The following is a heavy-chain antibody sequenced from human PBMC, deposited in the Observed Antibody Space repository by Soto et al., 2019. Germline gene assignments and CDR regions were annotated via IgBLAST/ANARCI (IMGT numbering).Heavy chain of an antibody. J-gene: IGHJ4*02. D-gene: IGHD4-4*01. V-gene: IGHV4-34*02. CDR1: GASFSGYY. CDR3: ARRTSVTGRYCDY. CDR2: INQSGST. Sequence: QVQLQQSGAGLLKPSETLSLSCAVYGASFSGYYWNWIRQPPGKGLEWIGEINQSGSTNYSPSLKTRVTISVAPSKKHFSLRVSSVTAADTAVYYCARRTSVTGRYCDYWGPGPLVTVSS.